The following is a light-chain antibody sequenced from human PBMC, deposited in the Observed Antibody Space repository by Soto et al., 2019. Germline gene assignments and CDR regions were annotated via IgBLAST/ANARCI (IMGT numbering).Light chain of an antibody. Sequence: QSVLTQPPSASGTPGQRVTISCSGSSSNIGSNYVYWYQQLPGTAPKLLIYRNNQRPSGVPDRFSGSKSGTSASLAISGLRSEDEADYYCAEWDDGLSGQVFGTGTKVTVL. CDR1: SSNIGSNY. CDR2: RNN. J-gene: IGLJ1*01. V-gene: IGLV1-47*01. CDR3: AEWDDGLSGQV.